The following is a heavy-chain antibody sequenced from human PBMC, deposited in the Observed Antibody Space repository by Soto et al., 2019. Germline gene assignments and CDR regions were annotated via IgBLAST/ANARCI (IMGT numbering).Heavy chain of an antibody. V-gene: IGHV4-61*01. J-gene: IGHJ3*02. D-gene: IGHD4-4*01. CDR1: GGSVSSGSYY. Sequence: PSETLSLTCTVSGGSVSSGSYYWSWIRQPPGKGLEWIGYIYYSGSTNYNPSLKSRVTISVDTSKNQFSLKLSSVTAADTAVYYCARVQAGAFDIWGQGTMVT. CDR3: ARVQAGAFDI. CDR2: IYYSGST.